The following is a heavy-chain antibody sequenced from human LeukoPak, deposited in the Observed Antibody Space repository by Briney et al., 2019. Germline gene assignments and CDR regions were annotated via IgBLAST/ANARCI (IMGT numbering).Heavy chain of an antibody. J-gene: IGHJ5*02. D-gene: IGHD4-23*01. Sequence: GGSLRLSCAASGFTFTDFYMNWVRQAPGKGLAGVSWISPTSSYMYYADSVKGRFTISRDNAKNSPYLQMNSLRAEDTALYYCVRDADGGNSWFDTWGQGTLVTVSS. CDR3: VRDADGGNSWFDT. V-gene: IGHV3-21*04. CDR1: GFTFTDFY. CDR2: ISPTSSYM.